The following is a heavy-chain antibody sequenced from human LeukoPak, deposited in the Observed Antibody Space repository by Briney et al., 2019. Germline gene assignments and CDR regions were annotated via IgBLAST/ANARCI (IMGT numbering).Heavy chain of an antibody. J-gene: IGHJ6*02. Sequence: ASVKVSCKASGYTFTSYDISWVRQAPGQGLEWMGWISAYNGNTNYAQKLQGRVTMATDTSTSTAYMELRSLRSDDTAVYYCARVQSANTAMAYYYYGMDVWGQGTTVTVSS. V-gene: IGHV1-18*01. CDR2: ISAYNGNT. CDR3: ARVQSANTAMAYYYYGMDV. D-gene: IGHD5-18*01. CDR1: GYTFTSYD.